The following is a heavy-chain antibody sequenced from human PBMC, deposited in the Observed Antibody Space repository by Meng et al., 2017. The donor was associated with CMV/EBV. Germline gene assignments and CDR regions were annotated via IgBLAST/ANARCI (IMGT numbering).Heavy chain of an antibody. D-gene: IGHD2-2*01. J-gene: IGHJ5*02. V-gene: IGHV4-39*01. CDR2: IYYSGST. CDR3: ASYWYQLLEDNYNWFDP. CDR1: GGSISSSSYY. Sequence: SETLSLTCTVSGGSISSSSYYWGWIRQPPGKGLEWIGSIYYSGSTYYNPSLKSRVTISVDTSKNQFSLKLSSVTAAGTAVYYCASYWYQLLEDNYNWFDPWGQGTLVTVSS.